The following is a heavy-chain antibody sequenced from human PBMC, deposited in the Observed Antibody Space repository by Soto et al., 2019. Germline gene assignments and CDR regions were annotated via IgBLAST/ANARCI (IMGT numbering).Heavy chain of an antibody. V-gene: IGHV4-39*01. J-gene: IGHJ4*02. CDR3: ARHSPDTAMGYFDY. CDR2: IYYSGST. Sequence: QLQLQESGPGLVKPSETLSLTCTVSGGSISSSSYYWGWIRQPPGKGLEWIGSIYYSGSTYYNPSLKSRVPLAVDTSKNQFSLKLSSVTAADTAVYYCARHSPDTAMGYFDYWGQGTLVTVSS. CDR1: GGSISSSSYY. D-gene: IGHD5-18*01.